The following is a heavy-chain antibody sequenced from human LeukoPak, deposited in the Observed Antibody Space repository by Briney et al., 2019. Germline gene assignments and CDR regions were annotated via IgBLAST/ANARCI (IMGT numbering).Heavy chain of an antibody. CDR1: GGTFSSYA. CDR3: ARAGYGDTEGIDY. V-gene: IGHV1-69*04. CDR2: IIPILGIA. D-gene: IGHD4-17*01. J-gene: IGHJ4*02. Sequence: VASVTVSCTASGGTFSSYAISWVRQAPGQGLEWMGRIIPILGIANYAQKFQGRVTITADKSTSTAYMELSSLRSEDTAVYYCARAGYGDTEGIDYWGQGTLVTVSS.